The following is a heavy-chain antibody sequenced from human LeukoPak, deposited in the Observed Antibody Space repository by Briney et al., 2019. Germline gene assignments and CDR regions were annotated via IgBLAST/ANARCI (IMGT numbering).Heavy chain of an antibody. CDR1: TFTFRNHG. D-gene: IGHD3-10*01. J-gene: IGHJ4*02. V-gene: IGHV3-23*01. CDR2: ISGSGADT. CDR3: AKGVMVRGLIRYFDY. Sequence: PGGTLRLSCAAATFTFRNHGMTLVRHAPGKALQWVSAISGSGADTYYADSGHGLFTISQDNYQNTLYLQMNSLRAEDTAVYYCAKGVMVRGLIRYFDYWGQGTLVTVSS.